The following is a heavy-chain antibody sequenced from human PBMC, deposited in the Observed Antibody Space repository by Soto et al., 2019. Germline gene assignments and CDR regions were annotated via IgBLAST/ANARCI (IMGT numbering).Heavy chain of an antibody. CDR1: GGAFRGYY. CDR3: ARDLAVGATYGWFDP. Sequence: SGTLSPTCPGYGGAFRGYYRGRIRPPPGEGVEWIGEINHSGSTNYNPSLKSRVTISVDTSKNQFSLKLSSVTAADTAVYYCARDLAVGATYGWFDPWGQGTLVTVSS. V-gene: IGHV4-34*01. CDR2: INHSGST. J-gene: IGHJ5*02. D-gene: IGHD1-26*01.